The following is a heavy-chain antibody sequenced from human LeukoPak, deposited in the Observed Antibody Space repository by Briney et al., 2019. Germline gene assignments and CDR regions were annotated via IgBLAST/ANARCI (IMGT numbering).Heavy chain of an antibody. CDR3: VRSRVDPDYYYYSMDV. V-gene: IGHV4-34*01. J-gene: IGHJ6*03. Sequence: SETLSLTCAVYGGSFSGYYWTWIRQPPGKGLEWIGEINHSESTNYNPSLKSRVTISVDTSKNQFSLKLSSVTAADTAVYFCVRSRVDPDYYYYSMDVWGKGTRVTVSS. CDR2: INHSEST. CDR1: GGSFSGYY.